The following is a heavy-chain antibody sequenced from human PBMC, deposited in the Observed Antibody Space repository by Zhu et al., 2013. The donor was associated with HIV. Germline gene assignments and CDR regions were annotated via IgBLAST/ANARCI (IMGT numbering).Heavy chain of an antibody. V-gene: IGHV1-2*02. CDR3: ARSLGLTFGVVV. CDR1: GYAFVGYY. CDR2: XNPDSGDT. J-gene: IGHJ4*02. D-gene: IGHD3-3*01. Sequence: QVQLVQSGTEVKKPGASVTVSCKSSGYAFVGYYMHWVRQVPGQGFEWMGWXNPDSGDTDYAQKFLGRVSITRDMSIGTAFMEVRRLTSDDTAVYYCARSLGLTFGVVVWGQGTLVTVSS.